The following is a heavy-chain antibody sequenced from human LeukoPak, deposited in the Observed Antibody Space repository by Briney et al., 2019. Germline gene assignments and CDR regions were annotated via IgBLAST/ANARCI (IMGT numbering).Heavy chain of an antibody. J-gene: IGHJ4*02. CDR3: AKDGRTYYYDSSGYYFDY. CDR1: GFQFSGYG. CDR2: ISYDGSNK. D-gene: IGHD3-22*01. V-gene: IGHV3-30*18. Sequence: GGSLRLSCAASGFQFSGYGLHWVRQAPGKGLEWVAVISYDGSNKYYADSVKGRFTISRDNSKNTLYLQMNSLRGDDTAVYYCAKDGRTYYYDSSGYYFDYWGQGTLVTVSS.